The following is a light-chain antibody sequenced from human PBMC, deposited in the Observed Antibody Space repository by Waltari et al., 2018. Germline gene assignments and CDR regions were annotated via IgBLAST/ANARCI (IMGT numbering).Light chain of an antibody. V-gene: IGLV2-14*01. CDR2: EVS. Sequence: QSALTQPASVSGSPGQSITISCTGTSSDVGAYVSWYQHHPGKAPKVMIYEVSNRPSGVSNRFSGSKPANPASLTISGLQAEDEADYYCSSYTTSSTLGVFGGGTKLTVL. CDR1: SSDVGAY. J-gene: IGLJ3*02. CDR3: SSYTTSSTLGV.